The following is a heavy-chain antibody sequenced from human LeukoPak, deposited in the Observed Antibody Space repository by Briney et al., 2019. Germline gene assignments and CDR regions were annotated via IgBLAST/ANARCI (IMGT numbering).Heavy chain of an antibody. D-gene: IGHD3-10*01. V-gene: IGHV4-4*02. CDR1: GGSISSSNW. CDR2: FHHSGST. J-gene: IGHJ5*02. CDR3: ARAPGGGFDP. Sequence: SETLSLTCAVSGGSISSSNWWSWVRQPPGEGLEWIGEFHHSGSTNYNPSLKSRVTISVDRSKNQFSLKLSSVTAADTAVYYCARAPGGGFDPWGQGTLVTVSS.